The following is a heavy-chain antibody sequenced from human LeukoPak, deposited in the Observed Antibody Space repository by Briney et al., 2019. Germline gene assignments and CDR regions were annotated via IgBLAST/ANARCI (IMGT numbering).Heavy chain of an antibody. CDR2: IIPILGIA. CDR1: GGTFSSYT. D-gene: IGHD3-3*01. CDR3: ARDRFVDYDFWSGYYPPAEIDY. V-gene: IGHV1-69*04. J-gene: IGHJ4*02. Sequence: GASVKVSCKASGGTFSSYTIRWVRQAPGQGLEWMGRIIPILGIANYAQKFQGRVTITADKSTSTAYMELSSLRSEDTAVYYCARDRFVDYDFWSGYYPPAEIDYWGQGTLVTVSS.